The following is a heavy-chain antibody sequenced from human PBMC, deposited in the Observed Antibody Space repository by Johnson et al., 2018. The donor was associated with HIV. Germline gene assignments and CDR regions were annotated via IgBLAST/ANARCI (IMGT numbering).Heavy chain of an antibody. CDR1: GFTFSDYY. CDR2: LSYDGGNK. Sequence: QVQLVESGGGLVQPGRSLRLSCAASGFTFSDYYMNWIRQAPGKGLEWVAVLSYDGGNKYYADSVKGRFTISRDNSKNTLYLQMNSLRAEDTALYYCARGVGATTVAAFDIWGQGTMVTVSS. V-gene: IGHV3-30*03. CDR3: ARGVGATTVAAFDI. J-gene: IGHJ3*02. D-gene: IGHD1-26*01.